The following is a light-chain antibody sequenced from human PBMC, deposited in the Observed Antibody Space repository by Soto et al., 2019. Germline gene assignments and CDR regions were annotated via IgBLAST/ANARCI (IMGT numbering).Light chain of an antibody. J-gene: IGKJ1*01. Sequence: EIVLTQAPATLYLSPGERATLSCRASQSVSSNLAWYQQKPGQAPRLLIYGASTRATGIPARFSGSGSGTEFTLTISSLQSEDFAVYYCQQYGRSPVTFGQGTKVDIK. CDR1: QSVSSN. CDR3: QQYGRSPVT. V-gene: IGKV3-15*01. CDR2: GAS.